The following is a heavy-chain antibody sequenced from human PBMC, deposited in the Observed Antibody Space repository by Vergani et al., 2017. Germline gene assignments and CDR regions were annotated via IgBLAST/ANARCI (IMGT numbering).Heavy chain of an antibody. Sequence: QLQLQQSGPGLVKPSETLFLTCTVSADSISSGSYYWGWSRQPPGKSLEWIGSIYYSGLTYYNPSLETRVTISGDTSKNQFSLKLNSVTAADTAVYYCGRVADFYGLGSRLLDLWGQGILVTVSS. CDR2: IYYSGLT. CDR1: ADSISSGSYY. J-gene: IGHJ5*02. CDR3: GRVADFYGLGSRLLDL. V-gene: IGHV4-39*07. D-gene: IGHD3-10*01.